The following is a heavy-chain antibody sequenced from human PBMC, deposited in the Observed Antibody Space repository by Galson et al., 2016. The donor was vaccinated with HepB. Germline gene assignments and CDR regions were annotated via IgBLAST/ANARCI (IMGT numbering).Heavy chain of an antibody. CDR2: IWYDGSNK. V-gene: IGHV3-33*01. CDR1: GFTFSSYG. Sequence: SLRLSCAASGFTFSSYGMDWVRQAPGKGLEWVAVIWYDGSNKYYADSVKGRFTISRDNSKNTLYLQMNSLRVEDTAVYYCARGHFTTYYYDNSGYSSGDCWGQGTLVTVSS. CDR3: ARGHFTTYYYDNSGYSSGDC. D-gene: IGHD3-22*01. J-gene: IGHJ4*02.